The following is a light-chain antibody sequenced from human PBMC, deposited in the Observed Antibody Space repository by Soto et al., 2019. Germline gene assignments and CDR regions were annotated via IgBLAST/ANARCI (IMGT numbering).Light chain of an antibody. J-gene: IGLJ1*01. Sequence: QSVLTQPPSASGTPGQRVTISCSGSSSNIKSNYVYWYQQLPGTAPKLLIYRNDQRPSGVPDRFSGSKSGTSASLAISGLRSEDEADYYCATWDDSLSGYVFGTVTKLTVL. V-gene: IGLV1-47*01. CDR1: SSNIKSNY. CDR2: RND. CDR3: ATWDDSLSGYV.